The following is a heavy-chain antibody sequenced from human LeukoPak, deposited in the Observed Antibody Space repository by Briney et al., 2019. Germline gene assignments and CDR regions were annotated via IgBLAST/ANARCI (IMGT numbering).Heavy chain of an antibody. J-gene: IGHJ4*02. CDR2: VSGSGSTV. V-gene: IGHV3-48*01. CDR3: VRQFAS. CDR1: GFTFGDHI. Sequence: GGSLRLSCAASGFTFGDHIMNWVRQLPGKRLEWVAYVSGSGSTVYYADSVKGRFTDSRDNGKSSLYLQMNSLRVEDTALYYCVRQFASWGQGTLVTVSS.